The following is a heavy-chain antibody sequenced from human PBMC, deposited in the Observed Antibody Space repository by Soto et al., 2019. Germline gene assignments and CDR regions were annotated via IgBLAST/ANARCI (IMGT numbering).Heavy chain of an antibody. D-gene: IGHD2-15*01. CDR3: AGRYCSGGSCYPRNWFDP. V-gene: IGHV1-69*12. CDR2: IIPIFGTA. CDR1: GGTFSSYA. J-gene: IGHJ5*02. Sequence: QVQLVQSGAEVKKPGSSVKVSCKASGGTFSSYAISWVRQAPGQGLEWMGGIIPIFGTANYAQKFQGRVTITADESTSTAYMELSSLRSEDTAVYYCAGRYCSGGSCYPRNWFDPWGQGTLVTVSS.